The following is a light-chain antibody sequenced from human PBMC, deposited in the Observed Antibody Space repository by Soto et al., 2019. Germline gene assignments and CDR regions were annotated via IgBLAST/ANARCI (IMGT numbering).Light chain of an antibody. CDR3: QQYGSSPPT. Sequence: EIVLTQSPGTLSLSPGERATLSCRASQSVSSNYLAWYRRKPGQAPRLLIYGASNRATDIPGRFSGSGSGTVFPITITRLEPEDFAVYYCQQYGSSPPTFGPGTRVEIK. J-gene: IGKJ1*01. CDR2: GAS. CDR1: QSVSSNY. V-gene: IGKV3-20*01.